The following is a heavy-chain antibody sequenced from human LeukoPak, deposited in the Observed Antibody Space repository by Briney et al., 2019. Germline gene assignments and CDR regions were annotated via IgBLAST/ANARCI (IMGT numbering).Heavy chain of an antibody. CDR3: ARAGFGESTYNFDY. V-gene: IGHV4-31*03. J-gene: IGHJ4*02. D-gene: IGHD3-10*01. Sequence: PSETLSLTCTVSGGSISSGGYYWSWIRQHPGKGLEWIGYIYYSGSTYYNPSLKSRVTISVDTSKNQFSLKLSSVTAADTAVYYCARAGFGESTYNFDYWGQGTLVTVSS. CDR1: GGSISSGGYY. CDR2: IYYSGST.